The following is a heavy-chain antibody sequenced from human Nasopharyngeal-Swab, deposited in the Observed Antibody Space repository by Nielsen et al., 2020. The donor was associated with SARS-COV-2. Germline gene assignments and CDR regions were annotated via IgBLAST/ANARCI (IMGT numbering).Heavy chain of an antibody. CDR1: GFSLSTSGVG. CDR3: AQAGYSYGVGLAKFDY. V-gene: IGHV2-5*02. J-gene: IGHJ4*02. Sequence: SGPTLVKPTQTLTLTCTFSGFSLSTSGVGVGWIRQPPGKALEWLALIYWDDDKRYSPSLKSRLTITKDTSKNQVVLTMTNMDPVDTATYYWAQAGYSYGVGLAKFDYWGQGTLVTVSS. D-gene: IGHD5-18*01. CDR2: IYWDDDK.